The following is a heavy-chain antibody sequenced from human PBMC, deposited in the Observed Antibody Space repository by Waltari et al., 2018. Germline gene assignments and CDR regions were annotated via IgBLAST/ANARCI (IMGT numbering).Heavy chain of an antibody. D-gene: IGHD6-13*01. V-gene: IGHV4-59*01. CDR2: IYYNGET. CDR1: GASTGVYS. CDR3: ATDVLAAADVTFFDH. J-gene: IGHJ4*02. Sequence: VQLQESGPGLVKTSGTLSLTCSVTGASTGVYSWSWLRQSPGTGLDWIGYIYYNGETTYNPSLQGLVTISQDTSKRQFSLTLNSVTAADTAVYYCATDVLAAADVTFFDHWGQGIRVSVSS.